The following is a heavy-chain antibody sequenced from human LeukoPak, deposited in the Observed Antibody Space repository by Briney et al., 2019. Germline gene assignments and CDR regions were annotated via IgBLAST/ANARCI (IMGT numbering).Heavy chain of an antibody. CDR2: IRSKAYGGTT. CDR1: GFTFGDYA. Sequence: PGGSLRLSCTASGFTFGDYAMSWVRQAPGKGLERVGFIRSKAYGGTTEYAASVKGRFTISRDDPKSIAYLQMNSLKTEDTAVYYCTRVKGDILTGYRWFDYWGQGTLVTVSS. CDR3: TRVKGDILTGYRWFDY. V-gene: IGHV3-49*04. D-gene: IGHD3-9*01. J-gene: IGHJ4*02.